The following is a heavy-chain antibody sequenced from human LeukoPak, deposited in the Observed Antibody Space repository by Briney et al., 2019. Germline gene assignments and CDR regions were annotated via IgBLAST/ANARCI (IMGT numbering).Heavy chain of an antibody. CDR1: GGSISSGDYY. D-gene: IGHD4-17*01. J-gene: IGHJ4*02. CDR2: IYYSGST. Sequence: PSETLSLTCTVSGGSISSGDYYWSWIRQPPGKGLEWIGYIYYSGSTYYNPSLKSRVTISVGTSKNQFSLKLSSVTAADTAVYYCARGGGSHYGDQINLIFDYWGQGTLVTVSS. CDR3: ARGGGSHYGDQINLIFDY. V-gene: IGHV4-30-4*01.